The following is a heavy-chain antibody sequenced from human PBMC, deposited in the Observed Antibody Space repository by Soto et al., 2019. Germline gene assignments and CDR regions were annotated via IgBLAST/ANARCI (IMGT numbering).Heavy chain of an antibody. CDR3: ARSAYYYDSRGYYYPVYLDY. J-gene: IGHJ4*02. V-gene: IGHV1-18*04. D-gene: IGHD3-22*01. Sequence: ASVKFSCKASGYTFTSYGISWGRQAPGQGREWMGWISAYNGNTNYAQKLQGSVTMTTDTSTSTAYMELRSLRSDDTAVYYCARSAYYYDSRGYYYPVYLDYWGQGTLVTVSS. CDR2: ISAYNGNT. CDR1: GYTFTSYG.